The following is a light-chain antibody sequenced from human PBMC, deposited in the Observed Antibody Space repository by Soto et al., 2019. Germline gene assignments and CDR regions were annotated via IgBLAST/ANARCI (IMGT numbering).Light chain of an antibody. CDR1: SSNIGGNT. CDR3: AAWDDSLNAFV. V-gene: IGLV1-44*01. Sequence: QSVLTQPHSASGTPGQRVTISCSGSSSNIGGNTVNWYQQLPGTAPKLLIYGNDQRPSGVPDRFSGSKSGTSASLAISGLQSEDEDDYYCAAWDDSLNAFVVGTGTKLTVL. CDR2: GND. J-gene: IGLJ1*01.